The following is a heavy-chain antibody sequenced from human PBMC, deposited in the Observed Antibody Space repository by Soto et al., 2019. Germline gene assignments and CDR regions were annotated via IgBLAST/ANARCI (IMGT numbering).Heavy chain of an antibody. J-gene: IGHJ5*02. V-gene: IGHV4-59*01. D-gene: IGHD6-13*01. CDR3: ARDRHSSSYFNWFDP. CDR2: IYYSGST. CDR1: GGSISSYY. Sequence: SETLSLTCTVSGGSISSYYWSWIRQPPGKGLEWIGYIYYSGSTNYNPSLKSRVTISVDTSKNQFSLKLSSVTAADTAVYYCARDRHSSSYFNWFDPWGQGTLVTVS.